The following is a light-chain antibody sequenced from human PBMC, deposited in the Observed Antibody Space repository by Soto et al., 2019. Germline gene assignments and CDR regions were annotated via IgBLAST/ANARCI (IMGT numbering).Light chain of an antibody. CDR3: QQYDNLPYT. J-gene: IGKJ2*01. V-gene: IGKV1-33*01. Sequence: DIQMTQSPSSLSASVGDRVTITCQASQDISNYLTWYQQKPGKAPKLLIYDASNLETGVPSRFSGSGYGTDFTFTISSLQPEDIATYYCQQYDNLPYTFGQGTKLEI. CDR2: DAS. CDR1: QDISNY.